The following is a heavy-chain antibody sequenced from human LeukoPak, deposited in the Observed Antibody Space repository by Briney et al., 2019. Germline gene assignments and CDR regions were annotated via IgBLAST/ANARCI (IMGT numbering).Heavy chain of an antibody. CDR3: AAITMIVGGGGGAFDI. CDR2: IYHSGST. J-gene: IGHJ3*02. V-gene: IGHV4-4*02. Sequence: SETLSLTCAVSGGSISSSNWWSWVRQPPGKGLEWIGEIYHSGSTNYNPSLKSRVTISVDKSKNQFSLKLSSVTAADTAVYYCAAITMIVGGGGGAFDIWGQGTMVTVSS. CDR1: GGSISSSNW. D-gene: IGHD3-22*01.